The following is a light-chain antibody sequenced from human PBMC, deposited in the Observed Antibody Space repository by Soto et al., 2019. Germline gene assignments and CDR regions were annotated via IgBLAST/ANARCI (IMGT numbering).Light chain of an antibody. CDR2: GAS. Sequence: VLTQTRATLSVSPGQRHTLPCRTSQSVSSNYLAWYQQKTGQAPRLLIYGASSRATGIPDRFSGSGSGADFTLTISRLEPEDFAVYYCQQYGSSPPYPFGPGTKVDI. V-gene: IGKV3-20*01. CDR1: QSVSSNY. J-gene: IGKJ3*01. CDR3: QQYGSSPPYP.